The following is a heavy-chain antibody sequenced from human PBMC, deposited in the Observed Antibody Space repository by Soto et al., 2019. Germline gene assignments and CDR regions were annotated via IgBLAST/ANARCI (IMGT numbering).Heavy chain of an antibody. J-gene: IGHJ4*02. CDR3: ARLVGVAIYP. CDR2: IYPGGKT. D-gene: IGHD2-21*01. CDR1: GGSISSGHYP. Sequence: SETLSLTCAVSGGSISSGHYPWTWIRQPPGKGLEWIGYIYPGGKTYYSPSLKSRVTIALDKSKSLVSLRLNSVTTADTAVYYCARLVGVAIYPWGQGTRVTVSS. V-gene: IGHV4-30-2*01.